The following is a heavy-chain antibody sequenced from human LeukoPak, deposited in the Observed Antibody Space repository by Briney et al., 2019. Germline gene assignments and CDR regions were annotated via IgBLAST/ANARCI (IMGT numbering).Heavy chain of an antibody. V-gene: IGHV5-51*01. CDR2: IYPGDSES. CDR3: ARHARIAARSVAFDI. D-gene: IGHD6-6*01. Sequence: GESLKISCKGSGYDFTKYWIAWVRQMPGKGLEWMGIIYPGDSESRYSPSFQGQVTISADKSISTAYLQWSSLKASDTAMYYCARHARIAARSVAFDIWGQGTMVTVSS. J-gene: IGHJ3*02. CDR1: GYDFTKYW.